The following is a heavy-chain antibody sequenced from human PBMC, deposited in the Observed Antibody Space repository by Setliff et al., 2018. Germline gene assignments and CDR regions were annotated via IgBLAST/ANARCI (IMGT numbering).Heavy chain of an antibody. CDR1: GYTFTNYG. CDR3: ARINFYVSSGYYYAPDL. D-gene: IGHD3-22*01. J-gene: IGHJ5*02. CDR2: INNYNMNT. Sequence: ASVKVSCKTSGYTFTNYGITWVRQAPGQGLEWMGWINNYNMNTNYPQKFLDRVTMTTDTSATTAYMELKNLRSDDTAVYYCARINFYVSSGYYYAPDLWGQGTLVTVSS. V-gene: IGHV1-18*01.